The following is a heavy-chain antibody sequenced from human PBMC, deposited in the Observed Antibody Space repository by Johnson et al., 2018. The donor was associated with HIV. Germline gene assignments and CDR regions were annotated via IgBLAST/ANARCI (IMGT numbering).Heavy chain of an antibody. D-gene: IGHD2-2*01. Sequence: VQLVESGGGLVQPGGSLRLSCAASGFTFGNYWMHWVRQAPGKGLVWVSRMNADGKSTTYADSVKGRLTISRDNAKTTRYLQMNRLRAEDTAWYYCATPRSEYQPDDAFDIWGQGTMVTVSS. CDR3: ATPRSEYQPDDAFDI. J-gene: IGHJ3*02. CDR1: GFTFGNYW. V-gene: IGHV3-74*01. CDR2: MNADGKST.